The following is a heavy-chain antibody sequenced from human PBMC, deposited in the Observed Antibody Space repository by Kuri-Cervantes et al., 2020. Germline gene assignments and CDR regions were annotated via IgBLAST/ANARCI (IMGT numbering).Heavy chain of an antibody. CDR2: IIPIHGIA. J-gene: IGHJ6*02. CDR1: GGTFSSYT. CDR3: ARGPGYCSSTSCPGYGMDV. D-gene: IGHD2-2*01. V-gene: IGHV1-69*02. Sequence: SVKVSCKASGGTFSSYTISWVRQAPGQGLEWMGRIIPIHGIANYAQKFQGRVTITADESTSTAYMELSSLRSEDTAVYYCARGPGYCSSTSCPGYGMDVWGQGTTVTVSS.